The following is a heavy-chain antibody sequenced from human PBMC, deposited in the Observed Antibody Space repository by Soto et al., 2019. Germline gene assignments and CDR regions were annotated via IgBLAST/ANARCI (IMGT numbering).Heavy chain of an antibody. CDR2: ISSSSSHK. Sequence: EVQLVESGGARVKPGESLRISCAASGFTFNYFTMNWVRQAPGKGLEGVASISSSSSHKYSADSVRGRFTFTRDNANNALYLQMISLRVEATAVYYCARLRSDAFDIWGQGTLGTVSS. CDR3: ARLRSDAFDI. CDR1: GFTFNYFT. V-gene: IGHV3-21*04. D-gene: IGHD4-17*01. J-gene: IGHJ3*02.